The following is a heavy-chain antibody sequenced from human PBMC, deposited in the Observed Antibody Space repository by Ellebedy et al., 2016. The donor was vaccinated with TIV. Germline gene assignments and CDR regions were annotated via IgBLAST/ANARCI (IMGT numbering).Heavy chain of an antibody. CDR1: GFTFSNSW. V-gene: IGHV3-7*01. J-gene: IGHJ4*02. CDR3: ARDSGYSGYDIGI. D-gene: IGHD5-12*01. Sequence: GGSLRLSXAASGFTFSNSWMTWVRQAPGKGPEWVANIKQDGSERYYVDSVKGRFTISRDNARNSLSLQMTSLRTEDTAVYYCARDSGYSGYDIGIWGQGTLVTVSS. CDR2: IKQDGSER.